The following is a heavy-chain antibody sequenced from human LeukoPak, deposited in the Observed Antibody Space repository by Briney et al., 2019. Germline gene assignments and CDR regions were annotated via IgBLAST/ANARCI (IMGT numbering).Heavy chain of an antibody. CDR3: AREFSGSYRQFDY. J-gene: IGHJ4*02. Sequence: GGSLRLSCAASGFTFSSYKMNWVRQAPGKGLEWVSYIISSGSTTNYADSVKGRFTISRDNGKNSLYLEMNSLRAEDTAVYYCAREFSGSYRQFDYWGQGTLVTVSS. CDR2: IISSGSTT. V-gene: IGHV3-48*03. D-gene: IGHD1-26*01. CDR1: GFTFSSYK.